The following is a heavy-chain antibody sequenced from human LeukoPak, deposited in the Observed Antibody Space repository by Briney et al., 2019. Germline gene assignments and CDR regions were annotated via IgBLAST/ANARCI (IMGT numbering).Heavy chain of an antibody. CDR1: GGSISGGEYY. V-gene: IGHV4-30-4*01. CDR2: IYHSGDT. CDR3: ARGDYNDFPYWFDP. D-gene: IGHD3-3*01. Sequence: SETLSLTCTVSGGSISGGEYYWSWIRQPPGKGLEWIGYIYHSGDTYYNRPLKNRITISKDTSKNQFSLRLSSVTAADTAVYYCARGDYNDFPYWFDPWGQGTLVTVSS. J-gene: IGHJ5*02.